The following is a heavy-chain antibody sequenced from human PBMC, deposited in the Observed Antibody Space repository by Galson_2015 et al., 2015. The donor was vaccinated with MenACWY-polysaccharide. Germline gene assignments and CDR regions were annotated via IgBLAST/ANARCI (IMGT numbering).Heavy chain of an antibody. V-gene: IGHV3-23*01. CDR3: AISRGFSSGWKYFDY. CDR2: ISGTGDSI. D-gene: IGHD6-19*01. Sequence: SLRLSCATSGFTFSSNAMSWVRQAPGKGLEWVSAISGTGDSIRYADSVKGRFTISRDASKNTLYLQMSSLRAEDTALYYCAISRGFSSGWKYFDYWGQGTLVT. J-gene: IGHJ4*02. CDR1: GFTFSSNA.